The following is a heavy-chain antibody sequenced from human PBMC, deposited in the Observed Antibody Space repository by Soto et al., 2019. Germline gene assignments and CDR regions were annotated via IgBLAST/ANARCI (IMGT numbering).Heavy chain of an antibody. CDR3: AKDATWILVNFDY. CDR2: ISSSGGST. J-gene: IGHJ4*02. V-gene: IGHV3-23*01. Sequence: GGSLRLSCAASGFTFSSYAMSWVRQAPGKGLEWVSAISSSGGSTYYADSVKGRFTISRDNSKNTLYLQMNRLRAEDTAVYYCAKDATWILVNFDYWGQGTLVTVSS. CDR1: GFTFSSYA. D-gene: IGHD5-18*01.